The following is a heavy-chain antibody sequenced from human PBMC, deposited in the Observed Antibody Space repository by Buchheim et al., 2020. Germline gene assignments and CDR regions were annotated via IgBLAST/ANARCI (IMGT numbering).Heavy chain of an antibody. J-gene: IGHJ4*02. CDR2: INSDGTDT. CDR1: GFNFNLYA. V-gene: IGHV3-23*01. Sequence: EVQLLESGGGLVQPGGSLRLACAASGFNFNLYAMSWVRQAPGKGLEWVSDINSDGTDTHYADSVKGRFTIPRDNSKNTVYLQMSSLRPEDTAFYFCAKEGSASYVAFYYSDYWGQG. D-gene: IGHD5-18*01. CDR3: AKEGSASYVAFYYSDY.